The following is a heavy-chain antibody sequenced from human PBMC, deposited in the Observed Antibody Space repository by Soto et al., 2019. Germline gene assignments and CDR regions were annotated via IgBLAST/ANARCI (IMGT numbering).Heavy chain of an antibody. J-gene: IGHJ4*02. CDR2: INPNTGDT. V-gene: IGHV1-2*02. D-gene: IGHD1-7*01. CDR1: GYIFTDYY. Sequence: QVQLVQSGAELRDPGASVKVSCKASGYIFTDYYVHWVRQAPGQEPEWLGWINPNTGDTNYAQRFQGRVTMTKDTYISTDDMELSRMRSDDTAVFCCARSGTGPTYLDSWGPGTLVNVSS. CDR3: ARSGTGPTYLDS.